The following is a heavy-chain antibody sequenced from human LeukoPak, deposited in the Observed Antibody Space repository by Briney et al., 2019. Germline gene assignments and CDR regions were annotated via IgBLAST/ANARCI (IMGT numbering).Heavy chain of an antibody. CDR2: ISAYNGNT. CDR1: GYTFTNYG. V-gene: IGHV1-18*01. J-gene: IGHJ4*02. Sequence: ASVKVSCKTSGYTFTNYGISWVRQAPGLGLEWMGWISAYNGNTNYAQKVQGRVTMTTDTSTSTAYMELRSLRFDDTAVYYCASGQGTVTIGYLDYWGLGTLVTVSS. CDR3: ASGQGTVTIGYLDY. D-gene: IGHD4-17*01.